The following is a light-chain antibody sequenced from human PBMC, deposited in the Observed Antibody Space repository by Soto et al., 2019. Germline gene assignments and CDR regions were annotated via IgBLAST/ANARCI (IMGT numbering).Light chain of an antibody. CDR3: CSLSGSYTLL. J-gene: IGLJ3*02. Sequence: QSALTQPRSVSGSPGQSVTISCTGTSNDVGRYAYVSWYQQHPGKAPRLVLHDVYKRPSAVPDLFSGSKSGNTASLTISGVPTEDEADYYFCSLSGSYTLLFGGGTKLTVL. CDR1: SNDVGRYAY. CDR2: DVY. V-gene: IGLV2-11*01.